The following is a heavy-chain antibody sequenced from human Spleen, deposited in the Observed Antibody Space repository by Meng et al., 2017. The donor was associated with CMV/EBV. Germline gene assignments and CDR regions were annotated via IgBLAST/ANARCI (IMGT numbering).Heavy chain of an antibody. CDR1: GVSFSGYA. V-gene: IGHV3-23*01. CDR3: AKGVLRPRPYYFDY. Sequence: VALWEPGVGLGHPGGSLRPSWPASGVSFSGYASSWGSPAPETVVEWVSAISGSGGSTYYADSVKGRFTISRDNSKNTLYLQMTCLTAEDTAVYYCAKGVLRPRPYYFDYWGQGTLVTVSS. J-gene: IGHJ4*02. CDR2: ISGSGGST. D-gene: IGHD4/OR15-4a*01.